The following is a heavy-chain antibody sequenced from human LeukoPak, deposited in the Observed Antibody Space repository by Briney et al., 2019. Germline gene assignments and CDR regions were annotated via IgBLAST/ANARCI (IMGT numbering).Heavy chain of an antibody. V-gene: IGHV3-33*08. Sequence: PGGSLRLTCAASGFSFSTYYVNWVRQAPGKGLEWVAVIWYDGSSKYYADSVKCRFTISRDMSKNTLYLQMNSLRAEDTAVYYCARHKDWTFDYWGQGTLVTVSS. D-gene: IGHD3/OR15-3a*01. CDR2: IWYDGSSK. CDR3: ARHKDWTFDY. CDR1: GFSFSTYY. J-gene: IGHJ4*02.